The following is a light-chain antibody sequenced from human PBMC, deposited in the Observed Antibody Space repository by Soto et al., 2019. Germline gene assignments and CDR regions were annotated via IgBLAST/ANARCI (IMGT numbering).Light chain of an antibody. CDR3: QQSYSTTWT. Sequence: DIQMTQSPSSLSASVGDRVTITCRASQGISTYLNWYQQKPGKAPKLLIYAASSLQSGVPSRFSGSGSETDFTLTISSLQPEAFATYSCQQSYSTTWTFGQGTKVDNK. J-gene: IGKJ1*01. V-gene: IGKV1-39*01. CDR1: QGISTY. CDR2: AAS.